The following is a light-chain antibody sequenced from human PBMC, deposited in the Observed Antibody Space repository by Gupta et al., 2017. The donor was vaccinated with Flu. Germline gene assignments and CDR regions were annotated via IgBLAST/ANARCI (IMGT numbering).Light chain of an antibody. CDR2: AAA. CDR3: QQANSVPFT. V-gene: IGKV1D-12*01. Sequence: PSSVSASGGDRVTITCRASQGSSSWVAWYQQKPEKAPKFLSCAAASLQTVVPSRFSSGGSGTDCTLTISSLQPEYFATYYGQQANSVPFTFGPGTKLDIK. J-gene: IGKJ3*01. CDR1: QGSSSW.